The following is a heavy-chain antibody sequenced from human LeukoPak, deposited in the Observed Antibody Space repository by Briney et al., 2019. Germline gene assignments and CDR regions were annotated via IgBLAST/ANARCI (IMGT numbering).Heavy chain of an antibody. CDR2: ISGSGGST. CDR3: AKASTMETSYYFDY. V-gene: IGHV3-23*01. J-gene: IGHJ4*02. D-gene: IGHD5/OR15-5a*01. Sequence: PGGSLRLSCAASGFTFSTYAMSWVRQAPGKGLEWVSAISGSGGSTYYADSVKGRFTISRDNSKNTLYLQMSSLRAEDTAVYYCAKASTMETSYYFDYWGQGTLVTVSS. CDR1: GFTFSTYA.